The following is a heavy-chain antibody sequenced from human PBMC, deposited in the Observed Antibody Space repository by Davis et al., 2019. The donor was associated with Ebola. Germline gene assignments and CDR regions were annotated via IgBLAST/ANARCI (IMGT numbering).Heavy chain of an antibody. Sequence: SLKISCIGSGFNFDDYGMHWVRQAPGKGLEWVSGISWNSGAIGYADSVKGRFTISRDNAKSSLFLQMNSLRPEDTAFYYCAKASQSLEWLSDSWGQGTLVTVSP. CDR1: GFNFDDYG. CDR3: AKASQSLEWLSDS. CDR2: ISWNSGAI. D-gene: IGHD3-3*01. J-gene: IGHJ4*02. V-gene: IGHV3-9*01.